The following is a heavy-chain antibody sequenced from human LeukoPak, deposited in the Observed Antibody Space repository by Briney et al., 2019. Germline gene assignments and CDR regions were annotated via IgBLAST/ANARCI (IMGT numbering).Heavy chain of an antibody. CDR2: ISYDGSNK. J-gene: IGHJ4*02. Sequence: SGGSLRLSCAASGFTFSNYGMHWVRQAPGKGLEWVAVISYDGSNKHYADSVKGRFTISRDKSKNTLYLQMNSVRAEDTAVYYCAKGTVTMVDYWGQGTLVTVSS. CDR1: GFTFSNYG. V-gene: IGHV3-30*18. CDR3: AKGTVTMVDY. D-gene: IGHD3-10*01.